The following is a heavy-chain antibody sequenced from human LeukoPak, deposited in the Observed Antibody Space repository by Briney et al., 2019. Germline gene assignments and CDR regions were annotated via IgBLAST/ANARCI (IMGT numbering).Heavy chain of an antibody. CDR1: GFTFGRDW. Sequence: PGGSLRLSCEASGFTFGRDWMSWVRQAPGKGLEWGATIKFDESETYYVDSVKGRLAVSRDNGQNSLFLQMSSVRVEYTDLYFCEKWDCFGDCFTFDPRGQGVLVIVSS. J-gene: IGHJ5*02. CDR2: IKFDESET. D-gene: IGHD1-26*01. CDR3: EKWDCFGDCFTFDP. V-gene: IGHV3-7*01.